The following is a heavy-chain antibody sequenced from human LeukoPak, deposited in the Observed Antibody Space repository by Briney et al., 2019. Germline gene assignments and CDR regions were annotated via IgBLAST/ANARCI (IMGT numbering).Heavy chain of an antibody. CDR1: GGSFSGYY. CDR3: ARSRVPDY. CDR2: INHSGST. D-gene: IGHD3-10*01. V-gene: IGHV4-34*01. J-gene: IGHJ4*02. Sequence: SETLSLTCAVYGGSFSGYYWSWIRQPPGKGLEWIGEINHSGSTNYNPSLKSRVTISLDTSKNQFSLRLSSVTAADTAVYYCARSRVPDYWGQGTLVTVSS.